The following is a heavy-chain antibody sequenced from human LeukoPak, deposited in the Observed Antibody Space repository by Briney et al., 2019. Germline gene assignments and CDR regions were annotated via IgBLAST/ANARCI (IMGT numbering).Heavy chain of an antibody. CDR1: GFTFSDHY. V-gene: IGHV3-72*01. CDR3: VRAARESPDNYYYGLDA. J-gene: IGHJ6*02. Sequence: GGSLRLSCAASGFTFSDHYMDWVRQAPGKGLEWVGRTRNKPKSYTTECATSVKGRFTISRDDSKNSLFLQMNSLTNEDTAVYYCVRAARESPDNYYYGLDARGQGTTVTVSS. CDR2: TRNKPKSYTT.